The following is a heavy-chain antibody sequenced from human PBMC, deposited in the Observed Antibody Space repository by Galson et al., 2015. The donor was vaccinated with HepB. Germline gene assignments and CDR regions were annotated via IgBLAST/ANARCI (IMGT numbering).Heavy chain of an antibody. V-gene: IGHV1-24*01. CDR3: ATGEAGPYYYYMDV. J-gene: IGHJ6*03. Sequence: SVKVSCKVSGYTLTELSMHWVRQAPGKGLEWMGGFDPEDGETIYAQKFQGRVTMTEDTSTDTAYMELSSLRSEDTAVYYCATGEAGPYYYYMDVWGKGTTVTVSS. CDR2: FDPEDGET. D-gene: IGHD3-16*01. CDR1: GYTLTELS.